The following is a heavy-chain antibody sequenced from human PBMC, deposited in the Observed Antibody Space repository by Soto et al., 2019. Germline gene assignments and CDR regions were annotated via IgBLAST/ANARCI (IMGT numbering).Heavy chain of an antibody. CDR1: GFTFDDYA. V-gene: IGHV3-9*01. CDR3: AKGASTTVFAFNDY. CDR2: ISWNSGNL. Sequence: EVQLVESGGGLVQPGRSLRLSCAASGFTFDDYAMHWVRQGPGKSLEWVSSISWNSGNLGYADSVKGRFTISRDNAKNSLHLQMNSLRGEDTALYYCAKGASTTVFAFNDYWGQGTLVTVSS. J-gene: IGHJ4*02. D-gene: IGHD4-17*01.